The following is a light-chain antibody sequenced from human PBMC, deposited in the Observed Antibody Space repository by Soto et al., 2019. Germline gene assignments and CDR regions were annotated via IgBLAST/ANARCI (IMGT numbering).Light chain of an antibody. CDR3: QLFGSSPRFT. J-gene: IGKJ3*01. CDR2: GAS. CDR1: QSVSNNF. Sequence: EIVLTQSPGTLSLSPGQRATIACRASQSVSNNFLAWYQQKAGQAPRLLIYGASSRATGIPDRFSGSGSGTDFTLTISRLEPEDFAVYYCQLFGSSPRFTFGPGTKVDI. V-gene: IGKV3-20*01.